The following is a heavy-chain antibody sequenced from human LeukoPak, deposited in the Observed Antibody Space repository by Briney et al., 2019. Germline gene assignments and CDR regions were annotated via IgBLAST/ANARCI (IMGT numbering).Heavy chain of an antibody. J-gene: IGHJ6*02. V-gene: IGHV3-23*01. CDR1: GFTFSSYG. CDR2: ISGRGGST. Sequence: GGSLRLSCAASGFTFSSYGMSWVRQAPGKGLEGVSPISGRGGSTYYADSVKGRFIISRDNSKNSVYLQMNILTAEDTATYYCAKGVVSGTLYYYGMDVWGQGTTVIVSS. D-gene: IGHD6-13*01. CDR3: AKGVVSGTLYYYGMDV.